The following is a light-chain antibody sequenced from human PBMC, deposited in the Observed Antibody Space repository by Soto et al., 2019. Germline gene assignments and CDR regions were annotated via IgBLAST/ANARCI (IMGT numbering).Light chain of an antibody. J-gene: IGLJ2*01. Sequence: QSALTQPPSASGSPGQSVTISCTGTSSDVGGYYYVSWYHHHPGKAPKLIIYEVIKRPSRVPDRFSASKSDNTASLTVSGLRAEDEADYYCTSYAGSNNVVFGGGTKLTVL. V-gene: IGLV2-8*01. CDR3: TSYAGSNNVV. CDR1: SSDVGGYYY. CDR2: EVI.